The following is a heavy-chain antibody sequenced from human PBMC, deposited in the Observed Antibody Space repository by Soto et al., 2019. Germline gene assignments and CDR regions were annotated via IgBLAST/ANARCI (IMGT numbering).Heavy chain of an antibody. V-gene: IGHV3-30*18. CDR1: GFTFSSYG. D-gene: IGHD6-13*01. CDR3: AKDIIAAAGYYYGMDV. J-gene: IGHJ6*02. CDR2: ISYDGSNK. Sequence: QVQLVESGGGVVQPGRSLRLSCAASGFTFSSYGMHWVCQAPGKGLEWVAVISYDGSNKYYADSVKGRFTISRDNSKNTLYLQMNSLRAEDTAVYYCAKDIIAAAGYYYGMDVWGQGTTVTVSS.